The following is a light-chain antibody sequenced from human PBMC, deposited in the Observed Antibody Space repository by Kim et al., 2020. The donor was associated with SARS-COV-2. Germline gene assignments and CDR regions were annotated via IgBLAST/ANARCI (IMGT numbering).Light chain of an antibody. J-gene: IGKJ4*01. CDR3: QQYGNSLT. CDR1: QSVSSNY. Sequence: SLSPGERATLSCRASQSVSSNYLAWYQQNPGQAPRLLIYGASSRATGIPDRFSGSGSGTDLTLTISRLEPEDFAVYYCQQYGNSLTFGGGTKLEI. V-gene: IGKV3-20*01. CDR2: GAS.